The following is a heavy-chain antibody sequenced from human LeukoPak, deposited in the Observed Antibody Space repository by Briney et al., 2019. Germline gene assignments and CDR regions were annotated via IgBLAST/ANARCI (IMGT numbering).Heavy chain of an antibody. V-gene: IGHV4-59*11. CDR3: ARGRKFSSWSYNWFDP. J-gene: IGHJ5*02. CDR1: GDFKSYHK. Sequence: SETLSLTCTVSGDFKSYHKWNWIRQSPGKGLEWIGYIYYSGSTNYNPSLKSRVTISVDTSKNQFSLKLSSVTAADTAVYYCARGRKFSSWSYNWFDPWGQGTLVTVSS. CDR2: IYYSGST. D-gene: IGHD6-13*01.